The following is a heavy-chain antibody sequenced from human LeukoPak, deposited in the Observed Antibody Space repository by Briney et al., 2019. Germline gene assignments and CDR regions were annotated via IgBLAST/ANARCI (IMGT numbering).Heavy chain of an antibody. Sequence: SVKVSCKAPGGTFSSYAISWVRQAPGQGLEWMGRIIPIFGTANYAQKFQGRVTITTDESTSTAYMELSSLRSEDTAVYYCARGPLTVTAYYYYYMDVWGKGTTVTVSS. D-gene: IGHD4-11*01. CDR2: IIPIFGTA. CDR3: ARGPLTVTAYYYYYMDV. V-gene: IGHV1-69*05. J-gene: IGHJ6*03. CDR1: GGTFSSYA.